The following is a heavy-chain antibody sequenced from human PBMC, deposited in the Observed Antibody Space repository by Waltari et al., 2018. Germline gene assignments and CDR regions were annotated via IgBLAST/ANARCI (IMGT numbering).Heavy chain of an antibody. D-gene: IGHD2-2*01. CDR2: IYHSGRTYSGST. V-gene: IGHV4-38-2*01. Sequence: QVHLQESGPGLVKPSETLSLTCAVSGYSITSGYFWGWIRQPPGKGLEWIGSIYHSGRTYSGSTYYDPSLKSRVTILLDKSKNQFSLMLSSVTAADTAVYYCARVPAANYAFDLWGQGTMVTVSS. CDR1: GYSITSGYF. CDR3: ARVPAANYAFDL. J-gene: IGHJ3*01.